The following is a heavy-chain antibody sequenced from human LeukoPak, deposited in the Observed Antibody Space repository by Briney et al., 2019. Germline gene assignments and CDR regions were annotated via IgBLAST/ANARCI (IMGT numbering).Heavy chain of an antibody. Sequence: PGGSLRLSCAASGFTFSSYWMSWVRQTPGKGRGGVANIKKDGSEKYYVDSVKGRFTISRDNAKTSVYLQMNSLRAEDTAVYYCARHLSGVTGYTYGRGIDYWGQGTLVTVSS. CDR1: GFTFSSYW. J-gene: IGHJ4*02. D-gene: IGHD5-18*01. V-gene: IGHV3-7*01. CDR2: IKKDGSEK. CDR3: ARHLSGVTGYTYGRGIDY.